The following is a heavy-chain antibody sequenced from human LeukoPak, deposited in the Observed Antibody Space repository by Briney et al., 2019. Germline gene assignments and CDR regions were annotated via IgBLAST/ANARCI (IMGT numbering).Heavy chain of an antibody. Sequence: SETLSLTCTVSGGSISSSSYYWGWIRQPPGKGLEWIGSIYYSGSTYYNPSLKSRVTISVDTSKNQFSLKLSSVTAADTAVYYCARGGTYDSSGYYPEHFDYWGQGTLVTVSS. CDR1: GGSISSSSYY. D-gene: IGHD3-22*01. J-gene: IGHJ4*02. V-gene: IGHV4-39*07. CDR2: IYYSGST. CDR3: ARGGTYDSSGYYPEHFDY.